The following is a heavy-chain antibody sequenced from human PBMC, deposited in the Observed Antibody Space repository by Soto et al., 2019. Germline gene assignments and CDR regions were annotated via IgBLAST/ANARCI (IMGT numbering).Heavy chain of an antibody. CDR2: IYTGGST. CDR3: AKEGSDGWFHL. CDR1: GFSVINSY. D-gene: IGHD1-26*01. J-gene: IGHJ5*02. Sequence: EEQLVESGGGLIQPGGSLRLSCVGSGFSVINSYVSWVRQAPGQGLEWVSIIYTGGSTYYADSVKGRFTMSRDTSKNTVSIQMNSLRGEDPALYYCAKEGSDGWFHLLGQGTLVTVSS. V-gene: IGHV3-53*01.